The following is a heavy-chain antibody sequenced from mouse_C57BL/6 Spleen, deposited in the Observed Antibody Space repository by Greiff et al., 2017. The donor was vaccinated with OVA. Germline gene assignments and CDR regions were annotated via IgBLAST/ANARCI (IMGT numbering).Heavy chain of an antibody. J-gene: IGHJ1*03. CDR3: ALYDGYRYWYFDV. V-gene: IGHV1-53*01. CDR1: GYTFTSYW. CDR2: INPSNGGT. D-gene: IGHD2-3*01. Sequence: QVQLQQPGTELVKPGASVKLSCKASGYTFTSYWMHWVKQRPGQGLEWIGNINPSNGGTNYNEKFKSKATLTVDKSSSTAYMQLSRLTSEDSAVYYCALYDGYRYWYFDVWGTGTTVTVSS.